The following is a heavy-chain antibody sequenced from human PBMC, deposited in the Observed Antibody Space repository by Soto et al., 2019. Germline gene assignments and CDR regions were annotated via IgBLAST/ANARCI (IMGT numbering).Heavy chain of an antibody. D-gene: IGHD3-3*01. CDR1: GYNFTSYW. CDR3: ARRGYDFWSGLDV. J-gene: IGHJ6*02. V-gene: IGHV5-10-1*01. CDR2: IDPTDSFT. Sequence: GESLKISCKGSGYNFTSYWIIWVRQMPGKGLEWMGNIDPTDSFTNYSPSFQGHVTISTDKSMSTAYLQWGTLKASDTAMYYYARRGYDFWSGLDVWGQGTMVTVSS.